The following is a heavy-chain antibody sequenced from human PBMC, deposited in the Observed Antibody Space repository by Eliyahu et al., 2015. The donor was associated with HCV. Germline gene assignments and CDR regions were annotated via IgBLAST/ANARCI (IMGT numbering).Heavy chain of an antibody. CDR2: XYNSVGT. CDR3: ARQGDGYNFWFDP. CDR1: GGSISSYX. D-gene: IGHD5-24*01. V-gene: IGHV4-59*08. Sequence: QVQLQESGPGLVKPSETLSLTCTVSGGSISSYXWSWIRQPPGKGLEWIWDXYNSVGTNYNTSLKSRVTISVDTSKNQFSLKLSSVTAADTAVYYCARQGDGYNFWFDPWGQGTLVTVSS. J-gene: IGHJ5*02.